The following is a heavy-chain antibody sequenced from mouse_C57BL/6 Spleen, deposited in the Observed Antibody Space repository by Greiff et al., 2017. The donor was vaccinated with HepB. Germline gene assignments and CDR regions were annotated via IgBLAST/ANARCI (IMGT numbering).Heavy chain of an antibody. CDR3: ARGGKDYDVFAY. D-gene: IGHD2-4*01. V-gene: IGHV1-50*01. CDR1: GYTFTSYW. J-gene: IGHJ3*01. CDR2: IDPSDSYT. Sequence: QVQLKQPGAELVKPGASVKLSCKASGYTFTSYWMQWVKQRPGQGLEWIGEIDPSDSYTNYNQKFKGKATLTVDTSSSTAYMQLSSLTSEDSAVYYCARGGKDYDVFAYWGQGTLVTVSA.